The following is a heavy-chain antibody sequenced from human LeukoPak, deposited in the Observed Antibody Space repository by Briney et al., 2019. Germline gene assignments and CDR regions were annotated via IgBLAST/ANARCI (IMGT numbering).Heavy chain of an antibody. CDR1: GAFVSRES. CDR3: TRGAGWLIDY. J-gene: IGHJ4*02. D-gene: IGHD3-16*01. Sequence: SETLSLTCTVSGAFVSRESWSWIRQPPGKGLEWIGYISHSGNTGYKPSLESRVTISLDRSNNQFSLNLDSVTAADTAVYYCTRGAGWLIDYWGQGILVTVSS. V-gene: IGHV4-59*02. CDR2: ISHSGNT.